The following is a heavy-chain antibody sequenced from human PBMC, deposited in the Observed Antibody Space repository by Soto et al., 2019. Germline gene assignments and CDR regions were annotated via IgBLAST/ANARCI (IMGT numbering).Heavy chain of an antibody. CDR3: AKDAPGRGGWFHFDY. Sequence: GGSLRLSCAASGFTFSNFDMCWVRQAPGKGLEWVSGIDNSDGNTFYADSVKGRFTISRDNSKNTLSLQMNSLGAEDTAIYYCAKDAPGRGGWFHFDYWGQGILVTVSS. J-gene: IGHJ4*02. CDR2: IDNSDGNT. CDR1: GFTFSNFD. V-gene: IGHV3-23*01. D-gene: IGHD6-19*01.